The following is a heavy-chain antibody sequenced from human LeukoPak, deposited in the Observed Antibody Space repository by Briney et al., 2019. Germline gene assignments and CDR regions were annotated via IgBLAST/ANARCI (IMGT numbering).Heavy chain of an antibody. CDR2: INPNSGGT. CDR3: SRGPLYYDLWRGYHGPFDY. V-gene: IGHV1-2*02. Sequence: ASVTVSCKASGYTFTGYYMHWVRQAPGQGREWMGWINPNSGGTNYAQKFQGRVTMTRDTSISTAYMELSRLRSDDPAVYYCSRGPLYYDLWRGYHGPFDYGGQGTLVTVPS. J-gene: IGHJ4*02. D-gene: IGHD3-3*01. CDR1: GYTFTGYY.